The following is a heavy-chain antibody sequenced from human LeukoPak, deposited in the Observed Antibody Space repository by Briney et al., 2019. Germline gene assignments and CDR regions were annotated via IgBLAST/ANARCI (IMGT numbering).Heavy chain of an antibody. Sequence: GGSLRLSCAASGFTFSSYGMHWVRQAPGKGLEWVAVISYDGSNKYYADSVKGRFTISRDNAKNSLYLQMNSLRAEDTAVYYCAILDGYRPDYWGQGTLVTVSS. V-gene: IGHV3-30*03. J-gene: IGHJ4*02. D-gene: IGHD5-24*01. CDR2: ISYDGSNK. CDR1: GFTFSSYG. CDR3: AILDGYRPDY.